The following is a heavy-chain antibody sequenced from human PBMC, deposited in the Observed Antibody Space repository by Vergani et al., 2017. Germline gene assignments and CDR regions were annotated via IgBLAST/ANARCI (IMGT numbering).Heavy chain of an antibody. Sequence: QVQLVESEGGVVQPGRSLTLSCVASGFTFSSHGMHWVRQAPGKGLGWVAVSWYDGSNKYYGDSVKGRFTIPRVDSKNTLYLQMNSLTVEDTAVYYCARWGNEKRLDSWGQGTLVTVSS. CDR3: ARWGNEKRLDS. V-gene: IGHV3-33*01. CDR1: GFTFSSHG. CDR2: SWYDGSNK. D-gene: IGHD1-1*01. J-gene: IGHJ5*01.